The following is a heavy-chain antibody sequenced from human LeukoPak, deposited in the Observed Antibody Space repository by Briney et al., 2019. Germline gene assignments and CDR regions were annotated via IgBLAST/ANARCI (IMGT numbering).Heavy chain of an antibody. CDR1: GYRFTSYW. D-gene: IGHD3-16*01. Sequence: GESLNISCEGSGYRFTSYWIGWVRQMPGKGLEWMGIIYPGDSDTRYSPSFQGQVTISADKSISTAYLQWSSLKASDTAMYYCARGGMITFGGGHDAFDIWGQGTMVTVSS. CDR2: IYPGDSDT. V-gene: IGHV5-51*01. J-gene: IGHJ3*02. CDR3: ARGGMITFGGGHDAFDI.